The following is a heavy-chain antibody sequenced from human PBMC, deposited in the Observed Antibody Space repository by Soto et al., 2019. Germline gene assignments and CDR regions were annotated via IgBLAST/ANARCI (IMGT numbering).Heavy chain of an antibody. CDR3: ARETYGDYVGYFDP. D-gene: IGHD4-17*01. CDR1: GGSFSAYY. V-gene: IGHV4-34*01. Sequence: SETLSLTCAVYGGSFSAYYWTWIRQPPGTGLEWIGQINHSGSTNYNPSLKSRVTISVDTSKNQFSLKVRSVTAADTAVFYCARETYGDYVGYFDPWGQGIQVTVSS. CDR2: INHSGST. J-gene: IGHJ5*02.